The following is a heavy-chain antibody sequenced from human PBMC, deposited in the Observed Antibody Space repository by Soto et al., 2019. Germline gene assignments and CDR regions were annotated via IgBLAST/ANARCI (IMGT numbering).Heavy chain of an antibody. V-gene: IGHV4-59*01. CDR2: IYYSGST. CDR3: ARGEPHQSQDTAMVINWFDP. Sequence: SETLSLTCTVSGGSISSYYWSWIRQPPGKGLEWIGYIYYSGSTNYNPSLKSRVTISVDTSKNQFSLKLSSVTAADTAVYYCARGEPHQSQDTAMVINWFDPWGQGTLVTVSS. D-gene: IGHD5-18*01. J-gene: IGHJ5*02. CDR1: GGSISSYY.